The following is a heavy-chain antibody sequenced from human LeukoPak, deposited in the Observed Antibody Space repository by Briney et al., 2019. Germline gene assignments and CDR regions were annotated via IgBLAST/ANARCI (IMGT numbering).Heavy chain of an antibody. CDR2: IYYGGST. D-gene: IGHD3-9*01. Sequence: SETLSLTCTVSGGSISSYYWSWIRQPPGKGLEWIGYIYYGGSTNYNPSLKSRVTISVDTSKNQFSLKLSSVTAADTAVYYCARSASYYDILTGYPIRNWFDPWGQGTLVTVSS. CDR3: ARSASYYDILTGYPIRNWFDP. V-gene: IGHV4-59*08. J-gene: IGHJ5*02. CDR1: GGSISSYY.